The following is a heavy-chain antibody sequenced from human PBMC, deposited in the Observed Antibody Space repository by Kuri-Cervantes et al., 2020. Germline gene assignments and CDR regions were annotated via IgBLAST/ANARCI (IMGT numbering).Heavy chain of an antibody. D-gene: IGHD3-22*01. Sequence: LSLTCAASGFTFDDYAMHWVRQAPGKGLEWVSGISWNSGSIGYADSVKGRFTISRDNSKNTLYLQMNSLRAEDTAVYYCAKDYYDRSGYPDAFDIWGQGTMVTVSS. J-gene: IGHJ3*02. V-gene: IGHV3-9*01. CDR3: AKDYYDRSGYPDAFDI. CDR1: GFTFDDYA. CDR2: ISWNSGSI.